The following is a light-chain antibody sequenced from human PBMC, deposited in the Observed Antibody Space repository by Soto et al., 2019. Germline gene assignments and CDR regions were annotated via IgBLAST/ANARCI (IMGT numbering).Light chain of an antibody. Sequence: QSVLTQPPSAAGSPGQSVTISCTGTSTDVGGYNYVSWYQQYPGKAPKLMIYEVSKRPSGVPDRFSGSKSGNTASLTVSGLQAEDEADYYCCSYAGSRTYVFGPGTKVTVL. CDR3: CSYAGSRTYV. CDR1: STDVGGYNY. V-gene: IGLV2-8*01. J-gene: IGLJ1*01. CDR2: EVS.